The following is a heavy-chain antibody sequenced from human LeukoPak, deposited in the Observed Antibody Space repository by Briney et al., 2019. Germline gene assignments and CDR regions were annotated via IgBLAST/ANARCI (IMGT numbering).Heavy chain of an antibody. CDR1: GYTFTSYA. CDR2: INTNTGNP. V-gene: IGHV7-4-1*02. D-gene: IGHD2-15*01. J-gene: IGHJ3*02. Sequence: ASVKVSCKASGYTFTSYAMNWVRQAPGQGLEWMGWINTNTGNPTYAQGFTGRFVFSLDTSVSTAYLQISSLKAEDTAVYYCVGSDSYCSGGSCYHDAFDIWGQGTMVTVSS. CDR3: VGSDSYCSGGSCYHDAFDI.